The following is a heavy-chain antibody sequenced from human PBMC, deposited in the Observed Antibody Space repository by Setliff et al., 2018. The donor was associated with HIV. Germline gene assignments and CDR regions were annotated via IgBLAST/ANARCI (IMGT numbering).Heavy chain of an antibody. D-gene: IGHD2-15*01. V-gene: IGHV4-61*10. Sequence: SETLSLTCTFSGDSISSGNYYWSWIRQPAGKGLEWVAYIYYTGNINQNPSLKSRDTISMDSSKRQFYLKLSSLTAADTAVYYCVRGRYCSGSNCPRLDNWGQGILVTVSS. CDR2: IYYTGNI. J-gene: IGHJ4*02. CDR3: VRGRYCSGSNCPRLDN. CDR1: GDSISSGNYY.